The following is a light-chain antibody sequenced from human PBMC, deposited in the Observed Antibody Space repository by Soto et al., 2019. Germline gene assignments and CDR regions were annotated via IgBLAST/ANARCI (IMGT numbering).Light chain of an antibody. Sequence: EIVLTQSPATLSLSPVERASLSCRASQSVTTYLAWYQQKPGQAPRLLIYDSSNRATGIPPRFSGSGSGIDFTLTISSLESEDFAVYYCQHRSNWPRTFGQGTKVDIK. V-gene: IGKV3-11*01. CDR2: DSS. J-gene: IGKJ1*01. CDR1: QSVTTY. CDR3: QHRSNWPRT.